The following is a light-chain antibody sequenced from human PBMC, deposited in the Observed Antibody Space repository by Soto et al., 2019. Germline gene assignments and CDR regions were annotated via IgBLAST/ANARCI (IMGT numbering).Light chain of an antibody. CDR3: QQYNSYSRGYT. CDR2: KAS. CDR1: QSISSW. Sequence: DIQMTQSPSTLSASVGDRVTITCRASQSISSWLAWYQQKPGKAPKLLIYKASSLESGVPSRFSGSGSGTEFTLTISRLQPDDFATYYCQQYNSYSRGYTFGQGTKLEIK. J-gene: IGKJ2*01. V-gene: IGKV1-5*03.